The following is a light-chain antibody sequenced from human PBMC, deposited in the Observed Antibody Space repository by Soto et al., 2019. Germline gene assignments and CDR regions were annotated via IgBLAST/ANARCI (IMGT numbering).Light chain of an antibody. CDR1: SSDIGGYNY. CDR2: DVS. Sequence: ALTQPASVSGSPGQSITISCTGTSSDIGGYNYVSWYQQHPGKAPKLMIHDVSNRPSGVSNRFSGSKSGNTASLTISGLQAEDEADYYCSSYTSSSTYVFGTGTKVTVL. CDR3: SSYTSSSTYV. J-gene: IGLJ1*01. V-gene: IGLV2-14*01.